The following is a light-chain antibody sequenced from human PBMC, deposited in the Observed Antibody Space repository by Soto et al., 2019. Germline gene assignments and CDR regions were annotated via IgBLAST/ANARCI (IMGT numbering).Light chain of an antibody. CDR2: KAS. CDR1: QNIRSW. Sequence: DIHMTQSPSTLSASVGDRVTITCRASQNIRSWLAWYQQKPGKAPRLLIYKASSLESGVPSRFSGSGYGTDFTLTISSLQPDDSATYYCQQYDSYSEAFGQGTKVDNK. CDR3: QQYDSYSEA. J-gene: IGKJ1*01. V-gene: IGKV1-5*03.